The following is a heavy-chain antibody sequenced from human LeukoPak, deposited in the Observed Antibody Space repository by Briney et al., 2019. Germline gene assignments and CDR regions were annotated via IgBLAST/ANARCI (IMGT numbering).Heavy chain of an antibody. D-gene: IGHD4-11*01. CDR3: ARGGGDYSNYGFDY. CDR1: GVTFSSYA. V-gene: IGHV3-30*04. J-gene: IGHJ4*02. Sequence: GGSLTLSCAASGVTFSSYAMHWGRQAPGRGLEWVAVISYDGSNKYYADSEKGRFTIASDTSKHTLYLQMNSLRADDTAVYYCARGGGDYSNYGFDYWGQGTLVTVSS. CDR2: ISYDGSNK.